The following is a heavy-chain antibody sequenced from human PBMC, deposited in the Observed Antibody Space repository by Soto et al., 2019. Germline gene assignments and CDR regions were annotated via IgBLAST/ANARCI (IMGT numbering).Heavy chain of an antibody. Sequence: PSETLSLTCTVSGGSISSGDYYWNWIRQPPGKGLEWIGYVYYSGITYYNPSLKSRLTISLDTSKTQFSLKLNSVTATDTAVYYCAREVVGAYYFDYWGQGTLVTVSS. D-gene: IGHD1-26*01. CDR1: GGSISSGDYY. CDR3: AREVVGAYYFDY. J-gene: IGHJ4*02. CDR2: VYYSGIT. V-gene: IGHV4-30-4*01.